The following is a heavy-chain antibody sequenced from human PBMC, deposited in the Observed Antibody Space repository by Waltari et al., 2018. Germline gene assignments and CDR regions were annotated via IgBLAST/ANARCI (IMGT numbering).Heavy chain of an antibody. D-gene: IGHD3-16*01. Sequence: EVQLVESGGGLVQPGGSLRLTCAASGFNFRSYEMNWVRQAPGKGLEWVSYISSSGSTIYYADSVKGRFTISRDNAKNSLYLQMNSLRAEDTAVYYCARASPDGLGYWGQGTLVTVSS. J-gene: IGHJ4*02. CDR1: GFNFRSYE. V-gene: IGHV3-48*03. CDR3: ARASPDGLGY. CDR2: ISSSGSTI.